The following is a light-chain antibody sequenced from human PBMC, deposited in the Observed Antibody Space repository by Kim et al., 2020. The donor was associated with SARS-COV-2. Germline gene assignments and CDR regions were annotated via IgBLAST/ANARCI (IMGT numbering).Light chain of an antibody. CDR3: QSYNRDNVL. CDR2: EDD. CDR1: GGSVDDNY. V-gene: IGLV6-57*03. Sequence: AETTAWTRSGGSVDDNYVKWYQQRPGGVPTAVIYEDDQRPSGVSDRFSGSIDNSSNSASLTISGLRTEDEADYYCQSYNRDNVLFGGGTQLTVL. J-gene: IGLJ2*01.